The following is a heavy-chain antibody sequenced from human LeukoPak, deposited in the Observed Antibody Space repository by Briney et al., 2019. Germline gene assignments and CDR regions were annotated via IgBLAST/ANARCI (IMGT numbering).Heavy chain of an antibody. V-gene: IGHV3-23*01. J-gene: IGHJ3*02. Sequence: GGSLRLSCAASGFTFSDYWMSWVRQAPGKGLEWVSAISGSGGSTYYADSVKGRFTISRDNSKNTLYLQMNSLRAEDTAVYYCATAPVRYYYDSSGYPLGNIWGQGTMVTVSS. CDR2: ISGSGGST. CDR1: GFTFSDYW. D-gene: IGHD3-22*01. CDR3: ATAPVRYYYDSSGYPLGNI.